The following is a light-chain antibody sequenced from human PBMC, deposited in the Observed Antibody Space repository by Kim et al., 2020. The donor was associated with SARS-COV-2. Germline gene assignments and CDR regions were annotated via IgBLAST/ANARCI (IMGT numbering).Light chain of an antibody. J-gene: IGKJ2*01. CDR3: QHHRTWPLT. CDR2: DAS. Sequence: EIVLTQSPSTLSSSPGERATLSCRASQFINNWLAWYQQKPGQVPGLLIYDASNLPTGIPARFSGSRSGTDFTLTISSLQPEDFAVYYCQHHRTWPLTFGQGTKLEI. V-gene: IGKV3-11*01. CDR1: QFINNW.